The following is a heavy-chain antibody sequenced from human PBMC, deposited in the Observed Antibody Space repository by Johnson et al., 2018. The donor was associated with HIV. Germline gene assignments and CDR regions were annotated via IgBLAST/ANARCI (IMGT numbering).Heavy chain of an antibody. D-gene: IGHD1-1*01. V-gene: IGHV3-53*01. Sequence: EVQLVESGGGLIQPGGSLRLSCAASGFTVSSNYMSWVRQAPGKGLEWVSIIYSGGNTYYADSVKGRFTISRDNSKNTLYLQMNSLRAEDTAVYYCARDVTAGNDAFDIWGQGTMVTVSS. J-gene: IGHJ3*02. CDR1: GFTVSSNY. CDR3: ARDVTAGNDAFDI. CDR2: IYSGGNT.